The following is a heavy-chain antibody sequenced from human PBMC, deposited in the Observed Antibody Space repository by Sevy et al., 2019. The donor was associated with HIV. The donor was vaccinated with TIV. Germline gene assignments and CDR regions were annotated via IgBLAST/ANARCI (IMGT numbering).Heavy chain of an antibody. CDR1: GFTFGKYW. J-gene: IGHJ4*02. D-gene: IGHD1-1*01. CDR2: IKQDAGKK. V-gene: IGHV3-7*01. CDR3: ARDDGNHYSHY. Sequence: GGSLRLSCTASGFTFGKYWMGWVRQAPGKGLEWVANIKQDAGKKYYVDSVKGRFTISRDNAKNSLYLQMNSLRAEDTAVYFCARDDGNHYSHYWGQGTLVTVSS.